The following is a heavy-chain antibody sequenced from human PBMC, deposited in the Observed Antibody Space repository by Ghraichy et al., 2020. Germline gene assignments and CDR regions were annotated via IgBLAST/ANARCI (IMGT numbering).Heavy chain of an antibody. CDR1: DGSISGYF. CDR2: IYDSGSA. CDR3: ARGKWEDYSNYVGYFDY. D-gene: IGHD4-11*01. J-gene: IGHJ4*02. V-gene: IGHV4-59*01. Sequence: GSLRLSCTVTDGSISGYFWTYIRQPPGKGLEWIGYIYDSGSANYNPSLRSRVTISVDTSKKQFSLKLRSVTAADTAIYYCARGKWEDYSNYVGYFDYWGQGALITVSP.